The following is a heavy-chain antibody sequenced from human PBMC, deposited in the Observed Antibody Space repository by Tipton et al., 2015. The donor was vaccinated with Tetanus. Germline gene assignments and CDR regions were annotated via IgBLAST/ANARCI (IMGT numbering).Heavy chain of an antibody. Sequence: LRLSCSVSGGSIGSDSWSWIRQSPGKALEWIGHIYYSGTTNYSPPLRSRVTMSVDTLNNPFSLNLDSMTAADAAVYFCARDKAIGGSSDYYGPSIGWFDPWGQGTRVPVSS. V-gene: IGHV4-59*12. CDR3: ARDKAIGGSSDYYGPSIGWFDP. D-gene: IGHD3-10*01. J-gene: IGHJ5*02. CDR1: GGSIGSDS. CDR2: IYYSGTT.